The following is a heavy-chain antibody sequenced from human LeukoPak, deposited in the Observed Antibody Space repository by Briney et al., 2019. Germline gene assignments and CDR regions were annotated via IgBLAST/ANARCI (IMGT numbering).Heavy chain of an antibody. J-gene: IGHJ6*03. CDR3: ARGLSRRLLGYYYYMDV. CDR1: GGSISSYY. CDR2: IYTSGST. Sequence: SETLSLTCTVSGGSISSYYWSWIRQPAGKGLEWIGRIYTSGSTNYNPSLKSRVTISVDTSKNQFSLKLSSVTAADTAVYYCARGLSRRLLGYYYYMDVWGKGTTVTVSS. V-gene: IGHV4-4*07. D-gene: IGHD2/OR15-2a*01.